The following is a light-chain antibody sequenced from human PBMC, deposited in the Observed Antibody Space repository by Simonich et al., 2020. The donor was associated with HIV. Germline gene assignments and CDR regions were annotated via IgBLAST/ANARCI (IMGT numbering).Light chain of an antibody. CDR3: MQARQTPFT. V-gene: IGKV2-28*01. Sequence: DIVMTQSPLSLPVTPGEPASISCRSSQGLLHSNGYNYLDWYLQKPGQSPQLLIYLGSNRASGGPDRFSGSGSGTDFTLKISRVEAEDVGVYYCMQARQTPFTFGPGTKVDIK. J-gene: IGKJ3*01. CDR2: LGS. CDR1: QGLLHSNGYNY.